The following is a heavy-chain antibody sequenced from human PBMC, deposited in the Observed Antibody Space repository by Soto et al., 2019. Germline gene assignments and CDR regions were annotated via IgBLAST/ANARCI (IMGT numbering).Heavy chain of an antibody. J-gene: IGHJ3*02. D-gene: IGHD4-4*01. CDR2: ISGSGGST. V-gene: IGHV3-23*01. CDR1: VFTFSSYA. CDR3: ARSKGRWLQYDAFDI. Sequence: GGSLRLSCAASVFTFSSYAMSWVRQAPGKGLEWVSAISGSGGSTYYADSVKGRFTISRDNSKNTLYLQMNSLRAEDTAVYYCARSKGRWLQYDAFDIWGQGTMVTVSS.